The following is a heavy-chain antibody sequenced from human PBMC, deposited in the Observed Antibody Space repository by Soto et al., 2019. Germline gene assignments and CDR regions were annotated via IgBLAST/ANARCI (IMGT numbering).Heavy chain of an antibody. CDR2: ISYDGSNK. CDR1: GFTFSSYG. V-gene: IGHV3-30*18. J-gene: IGHJ4*02. Sequence: GGSLRLSCAASGFTFSSYGMHWVRQAPGKGLEWVAVISYDGSNKYYADSVKGRFTISRDNSKNTLYLQMNSLRAEDTAVYYCAKLLRPGIWFGELDYWGQGTLVTVSS. D-gene: IGHD3-10*01. CDR3: AKLLRPGIWFGELDY.